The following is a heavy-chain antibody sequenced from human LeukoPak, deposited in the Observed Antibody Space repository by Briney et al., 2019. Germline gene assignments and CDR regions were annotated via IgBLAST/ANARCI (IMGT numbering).Heavy chain of an antibody. Sequence: ASVKVSCKASGGTFSSYAISWVRQAPGQGLEWMGGIIPTFGTANYAQKFQGRVTITADESTSTAYMELSSLRSDDTAVYYCARDGMIVVPDAFDIWGQGTMVTVSS. V-gene: IGHV1-69*13. CDR2: IIPTFGTA. CDR1: GGTFSSYA. J-gene: IGHJ3*02. CDR3: ARDGMIVVPDAFDI. D-gene: IGHD3-22*01.